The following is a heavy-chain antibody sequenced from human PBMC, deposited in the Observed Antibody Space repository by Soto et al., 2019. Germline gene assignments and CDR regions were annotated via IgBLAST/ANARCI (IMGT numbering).Heavy chain of an antibody. Sequence: SETLSLTCAVYGGSFSGYYWSWIRQPPGKGLEWIGEINHSGSTNYNPSLKSRVTISVDTSKNQFSLKLSSVTAADTAVYYCARVKRSNWFDPWGQGTLVTVSS. V-gene: IGHV4-34*01. CDR1: GGSFSGYY. CDR2: INHSGST. D-gene: IGHD3-16*01. J-gene: IGHJ5*02. CDR3: ARVKRSNWFDP.